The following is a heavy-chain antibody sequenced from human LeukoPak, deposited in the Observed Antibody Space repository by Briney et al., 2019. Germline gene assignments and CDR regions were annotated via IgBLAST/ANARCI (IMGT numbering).Heavy chain of an antibody. J-gene: IGHJ4*02. V-gene: IGHV1-69*05. CDR3: AREYDYGVEVLYFDY. CDR2: IIPMFGTA. Sequence: GASVKVSCKASGGTFRSYAIRWVRQARGKGREWMGRIIPMFGTANYAQKFQDRVTITTDESTRTAYIELSSLRPEDTAVYYCAREYDYGVEVLYFDYWGQGTLVTVSS. CDR1: GGTFRSYA. D-gene: IGHD4-17*01.